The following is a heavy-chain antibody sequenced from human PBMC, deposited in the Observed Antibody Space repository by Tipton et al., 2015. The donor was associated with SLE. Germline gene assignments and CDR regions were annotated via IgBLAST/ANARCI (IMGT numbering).Heavy chain of an antibody. CDR1: GGSLGNYF. V-gene: IGHV4-59*01. Sequence: TLSLTCTVSGGSLGNYFWSWFRQPPGKGLERIGFASYSGSTNYNPSLTSRVTISVDTAKNQFSLKLTSVTAADTAFYFCARVMHEFPDSSGWNSYFDNWGQGTLISVSS. D-gene: IGHD3-22*01. J-gene: IGHJ4*02. CDR3: ARVMHEFPDSSGWNSYFDN. CDR2: ASYSGST.